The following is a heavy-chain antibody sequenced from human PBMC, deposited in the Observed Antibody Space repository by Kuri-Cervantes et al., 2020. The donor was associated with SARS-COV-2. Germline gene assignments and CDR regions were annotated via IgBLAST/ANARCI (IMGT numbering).Heavy chain of an antibody. Sequence: SVKVSCKASGFTFTSSAVQWVRQARGQRLEWIGWIVVGSGNTNYAQKFQERVTITRDMSTSTAYMELSRLRSDDTAVYYCARKGAAAGTSYYMDVWGKGTTVTVSS. CDR3: ARKGAAAGTSYYMDV. CDR1: GFTFTSSA. V-gene: IGHV1-58*01. J-gene: IGHJ6*03. CDR2: IVVGSGNT. D-gene: IGHD6-13*01.